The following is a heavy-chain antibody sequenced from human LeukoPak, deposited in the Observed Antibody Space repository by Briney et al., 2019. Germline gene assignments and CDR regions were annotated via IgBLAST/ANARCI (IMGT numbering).Heavy chain of an antibody. Sequence: ASVKVSCKASGYTFTSYYMHWVQQAPGQGLEWMGIINPSGGSTSYAQKFQGRVTMTRDTSTSTVYMELSSLRSEDTAVYYCARGGRVGATRRDFGYWGQGTLVTVSS. D-gene: IGHD1-26*01. V-gene: IGHV1-46*01. J-gene: IGHJ4*02. CDR1: GYTFTSYY. CDR3: ARGGRVGATRRDFGY. CDR2: INPSGGST.